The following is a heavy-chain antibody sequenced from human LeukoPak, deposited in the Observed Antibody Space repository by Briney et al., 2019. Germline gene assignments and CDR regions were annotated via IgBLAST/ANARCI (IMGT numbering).Heavy chain of an antibody. CDR1: GYSISSGYY. D-gene: IGHD6-6*01. V-gene: IGHV4-38-2*02. J-gene: IGHJ6*03. Sequence: PSETLSLTCTVSGYSISSGYYWGWIRQPPGKGLEWIGGIYHSGSTYYNPSLKSRVTISVDTSKNQFSLKLSSVTAADTAVYYCASYSSSSGSNYYYYMDVWGKGTTVTVSS. CDR3: ASYSSSSGSNYYYYMDV. CDR2: IYHSGST.